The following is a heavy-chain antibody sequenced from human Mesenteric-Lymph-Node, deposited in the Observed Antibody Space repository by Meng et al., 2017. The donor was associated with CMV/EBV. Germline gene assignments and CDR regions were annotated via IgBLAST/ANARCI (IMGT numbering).Heavy chain of an antibody. J-gene: IGHJ4*02. CDR3: ARTYYYDSSGYINYFDY. CDR1: GYTFTSYY. V-gene: IGHV1-46*01. Sequence: ASVKVSCKASGYTFTSYYMHWVRQAPGQGLEWMGIINPSGGGTSYAQKFQGRVTMTRDTSTSTVYMELSSLTCEDTAVYYCARTYYYDSSGYINYFDYWGQGTLVTVSS. CDR2: INPSGGGT. D-gene: IGHD3-22*01.